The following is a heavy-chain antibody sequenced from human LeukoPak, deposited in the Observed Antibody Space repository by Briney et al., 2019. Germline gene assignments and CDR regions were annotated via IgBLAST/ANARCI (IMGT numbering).Heavy chain of an antibody. CDR2: ISGSGCST. V-gene: IGHV3-23*01. J-gene: IGHJ4*02. CDR1: GFTFSSYA. Sequence: PGGSLRLSCAASGFTFSSYAMSWVRQAPGKGLEWVSAISGSGCSTYYADSVKDRFTISRDNSKNTLYLQMNSLGAEDTAVYYCAKAATAMVLDPFDYWGQGTLVTVSS. D-gene: IGHD5-18*01. CDR3: AKAATAMVLDPFDY.